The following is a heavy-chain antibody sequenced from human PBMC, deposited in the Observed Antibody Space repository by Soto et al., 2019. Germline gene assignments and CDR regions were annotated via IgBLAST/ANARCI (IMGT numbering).Heavy chain of an antibody. J-gene: IGHJ4*02. D-gene: IGHD2-15*01. V-gene: IGHV4-59*01. CDR2: IYYSGST. Sequence: SETLSLTCTVSGGSISSSYWSWIRQPPGTGLEWIGYIYYSGSTNYNPSLKSRVTVSVDTSKNQLSLKLSSVTAADTAAYDCAREGCSGGNCYFDYWGRGTLVTVS. CDR3: AREGCSGGNCYFDY. CDR1: GGSISSSY.